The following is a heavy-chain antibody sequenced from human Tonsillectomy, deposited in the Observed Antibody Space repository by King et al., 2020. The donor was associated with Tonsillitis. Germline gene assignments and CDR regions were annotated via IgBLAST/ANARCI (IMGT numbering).Heavy chain of an antibody. CDR1: GGSISSSSYY. CDR2: IYYSGST. Sequence: QLQESGPGLVKPSETLSLTCTVSGGSISSSSYYWGWIRQPPGKGLEWIGSIYYSGSTYYNPSLKSRVTISVDTSKKQFSLKLSSVTAADTAVYYCAIGSPDYYDSSGYYYGFDYWGQGTLVTVSS. D-gene: IGHD3-22*01. CDR3: AIGSPDYYDSSGYYYGFDY. V-gene: IGHV4-39*07. J-gene: IGHJ4*02.